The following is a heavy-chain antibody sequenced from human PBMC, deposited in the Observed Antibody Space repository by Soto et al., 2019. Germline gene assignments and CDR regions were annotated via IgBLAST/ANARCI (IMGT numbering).Heavy chain of an antibody. Sequence: EVQLLESGGGLVQPGGSLRLSCAASGFTVSSYAMSWVGQAPGKGLEWVSVISGSGSTYSADSVKGRFTISRDSSKNTVYLHMNSLRAEDTAVYYCAKALRFTFTTGYYMDVWGRGTTVTVSS. J-gene: IGHJ6*03. CDR3: AKALRFTFTTGYYMDV. D-gene: IGHD3-16*01. CDR1: GFTVSSYA. CDR2: ISGSGST. V-gene: IGHV3-23*01.